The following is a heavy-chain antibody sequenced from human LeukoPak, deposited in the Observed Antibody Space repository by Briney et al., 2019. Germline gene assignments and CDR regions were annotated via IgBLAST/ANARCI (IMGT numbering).Heavy chain of an antibody. V-gene: IGHV3-48*01. Sequence: GGSLRLSCAASGFTFSSYSMNWVRQAPGKGLEWVSYISSSSSTIYYADSVKGRFTISRDNAKNSLYLQMNSLRAEDTAVYYCARLDYGDYEGVDYPPYWGQGTLVTVSS. J-gene: IGHJ4*02. CDR2: ISSSSSTI. CDR1: GFTFSSYS. D-gene: IGHD4-17*01. CDR3: ARLDYGDYEGVDYPPY.